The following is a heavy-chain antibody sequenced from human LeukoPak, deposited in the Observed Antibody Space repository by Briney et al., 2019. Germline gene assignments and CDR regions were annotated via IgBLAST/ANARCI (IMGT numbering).Heavy chain of an antibody. Sequence: ASVKVSCKASGYTFTSYGISWVRQAPGQGLEWMGGIIPIFGTANYAQKFQGRVTITADESTSTAYMELSSLRSEDTAVYYCGGGYDTDYYYYYYMDVWGKGTTVTVSS. J-gene: IGHJ6*03. D-gene: IGHD5-12*01. V-gene: IGHV1-69*13. CDR3: GGGYDTDYYYYYYMDV. CDR1: GYTFTSYG. CDR2: IIPIFGTA.